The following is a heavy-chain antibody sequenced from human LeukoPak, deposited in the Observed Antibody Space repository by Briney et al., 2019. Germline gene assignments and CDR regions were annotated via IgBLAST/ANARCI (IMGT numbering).Heavy chain of an antibody. J-gene: IGHJ3*02. Sequence: PGGSLRLSCAASGFTFSSYAMHWVRQAPGKGLEYVSAISSNGGSTYYANSVKGRFTISRDNSKNTLYLQMGSLRAEDMAVYYCARGGIVGATDDAFDIWGQGTMVTVSP. CDR1: GFTFSSYA. D-gene: IGHD1-26*01. CDR3: ARGGIVGATDDAFDI. V-gene: IGHV3-64*01. CDR2: ISSNGGST.